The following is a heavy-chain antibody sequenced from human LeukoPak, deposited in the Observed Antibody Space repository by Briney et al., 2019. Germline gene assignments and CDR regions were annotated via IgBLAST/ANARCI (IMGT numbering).Heavy chain of an antibody. CDR1: GGSFSGYY. J-gene: IGHJ4*02. CDR2: INHSGST. CDR3: ARHTYGDYGDFDY. D-gene: IGHD4-17*01. Sequence: SETLSLTCAVYGGSFSGYYWSWIRQPPGKGLEWIGEINHSGSTNYNPSLKSRVTISVDTSKNQFSLKLSSVTAADTAVYYCARHTYGDYGDFDYWGQGTLVTVSS. V-gene: IGHV4-34*01.